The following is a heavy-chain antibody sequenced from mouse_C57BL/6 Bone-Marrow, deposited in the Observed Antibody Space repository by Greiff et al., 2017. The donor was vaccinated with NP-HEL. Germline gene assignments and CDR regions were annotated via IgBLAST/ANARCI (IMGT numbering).Heavy chain of an antibody. D-gene: IGHD3-1*01. V-gene: IGHV1-80*01. CDR1: GYAFSSYW. J-gene: IGHJ4*01. Sequence: VQLQQSGAELVKPGASVKISCKASGYAFSSYWMNWVKQRPGKGLEWIGQIYPGDGDTNSNGKFKGKATLTADKSSSTAYMQLSSLTSEASPVFFCARVGLPYYYAMDYWGRGTSVTVSA. CDR3: ARVGLPYYYAMDY. CDR2: IYPGDGDT.